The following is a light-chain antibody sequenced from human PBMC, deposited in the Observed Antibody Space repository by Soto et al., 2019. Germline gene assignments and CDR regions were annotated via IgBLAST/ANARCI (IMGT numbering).Light chain of an antibody. CDR1: SSNIGSNT. V-gene: IGLV1-44*01. CDR3: AAWDDSLNGWV. Sequence: QSVLTQPPSASGTPGQRVTISCSGSSSNIGSNTVNWYQQLPGAAPKLLIYANNQGPSGVPDRFSGSKSGTSASLAISGLPSEDEANYYCAAWDDSLNGWVFGGGTKVTVL. J-gene: IGLJ3*02. CDR2: ANN.